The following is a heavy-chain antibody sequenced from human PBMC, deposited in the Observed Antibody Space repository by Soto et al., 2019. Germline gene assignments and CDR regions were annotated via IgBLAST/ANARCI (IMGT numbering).Heavy chain of an antibody. V-gene: IGHV4-34*01. D-gene: IGHD3-3*01. Sequence: PSETLSLTCAVYGGSFSGYYWSWIRQPPGKGLEWIGEINHSGSTNYNPSLKSRVTISVDTSKNQFSLRLTSVTAADTAVYFCARAPVGLDTISYFDYWGQGKLVTVSS. CDR2: INHSGST. CDR3: ARAPVGLDTISYFDY. J-gene: IGHJ4*02. CDR1: GGSFSGYY.